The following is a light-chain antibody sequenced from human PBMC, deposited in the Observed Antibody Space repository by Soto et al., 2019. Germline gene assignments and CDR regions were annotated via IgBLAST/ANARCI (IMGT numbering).Light chain of an antibody. CDR2: WAS. CDR3: QQYYSTLWT. V-gene: IGKV4-1*01. J-gene: IGKJ1*01. CDR1: QSVLYSSNNKNC. Sequence: DIVMTQSPDSLAVSLGERATINCKSSQSVLYSSNNKNCLAWYQQKPGQPPKLLIYWASTRESGVPDRFSGSGSGTDFTLNISSLQAEDVAVYYCQQYYSTLWTFGQGTKVEIK.